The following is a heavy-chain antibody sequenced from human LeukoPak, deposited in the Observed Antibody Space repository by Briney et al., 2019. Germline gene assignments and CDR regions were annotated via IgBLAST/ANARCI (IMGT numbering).Heavy chain of an antibody. CDR1: GGTFSSYA. D-gene: IGHD3-22*01. V-gene: IGHV1-69*13. J-gene: IGHJ4*02. Sequence: SVKVSCKASGGTFSSYAISWVRQAPGQGLEWMGGIIPIFGTANYAQKFQGRVTITADESMSTAYMELSSLRSEDTAVYYCARAARRDSSGYYWGSFDYWGQGTLVTVSS. CDR2: IIPIFGTA. CDR3: ARAARRDSSGYYWGSFDY.